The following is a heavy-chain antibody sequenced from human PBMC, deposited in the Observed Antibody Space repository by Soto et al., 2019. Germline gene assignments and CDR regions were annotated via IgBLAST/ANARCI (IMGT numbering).Heavy chain of an antibody. CDR2: IYYSGST. CDR3: ASQTTPGLGYAFDI. Sequence: QLQLQESGPGLVKPSETLSLTCTVSGGSISSSSYYWGWIRQPPGKGLEWIGSIYYSGSTYYNPSLKSRVTISVDTYKNQFSLKLSSVTAADTAVYYCASQTTPGLGYAFDIRGQGTMVTDSS. V-gene: IGHV4-39*01. J-gene: IGHJ3*02. D-gene: IGHD4-17*01. CDR1: GGSISSSSYY.